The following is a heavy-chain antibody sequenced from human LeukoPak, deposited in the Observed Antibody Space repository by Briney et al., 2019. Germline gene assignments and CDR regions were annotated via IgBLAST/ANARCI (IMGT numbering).Heavy chain of an antibody. CDR2: ISAYNGNT. CDR1: GYTFTSYG. Sequence: ASVNVSCKASGYTFTSYGISWVRQAPGQGLEWMGWISAYNGNTNYAQKLQGRVTMTTDTSTRTAYMELRSLRSDDTAVYYCPRGGFDAAMAKFDYWGQGTLVTVSS. D-gene: IGHD5-18*01. J-gene: IGHJ4*02. CDR3: PRGGFDAAMAKFDY. V-gene: IGHV1-18*01.